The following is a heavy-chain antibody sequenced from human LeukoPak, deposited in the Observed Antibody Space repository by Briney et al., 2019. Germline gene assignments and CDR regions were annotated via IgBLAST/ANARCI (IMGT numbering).Heavy chain of an antibody. CDR2: IYYSGST. CDR3: ARGIEEWELGY. CDR1: GGSISSSSYY. V-gene: IGHV4-39*07. D-gene: IGHD1-26*01. Sequence: SETLSLTCTVSGGSISSSSYYWGWIRQPPGKGLEWIGSIYYSGSTYYNPSLKSRVTISVDTSKNQFSLKLSSVTAADTAAYYCARGIEEWELGYWGQGTLVTVSS. J-gene: IGHJ4*02.